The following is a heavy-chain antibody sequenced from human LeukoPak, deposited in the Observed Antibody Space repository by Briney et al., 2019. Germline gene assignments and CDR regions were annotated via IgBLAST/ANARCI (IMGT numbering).Heavy chain of an antibody. D-gene: IGHD3-10*01. V-gene: IGHV3-30*03. CDR3: ARSARGVIFDV. Sequence: AGGSLRLSCAASGFIFSRYGIPWVRQAPGKGLEWVAVVSYDGTETKYADSVKGRLNLSRDNSKNTVYLQMNSLTFEDTAVYYCARSARGVIFDVWGKGTTVTVSS. CDR2: VSYDGTET. J-gene: IGHJ6*04. CDR1: GFIFSRYG.